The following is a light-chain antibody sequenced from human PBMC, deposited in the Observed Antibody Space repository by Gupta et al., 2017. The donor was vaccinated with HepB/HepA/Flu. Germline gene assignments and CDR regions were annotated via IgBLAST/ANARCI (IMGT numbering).Light chain of an antibody. Sequence: IVLTQSPRSLSLSPGERATLSCRASQSVSSSYLAWYQQKPGQAPRLLIYGASSRATGMPDRFSGSGSGTDFTLTISRLEPEDFAVYYCQQYCSSPSTFGQGTRMEIK. CDR2: GAS. CDR1: QSVSSSY. CDR3: QQYCSSPST. J-gene: IGKJ2*01. V-gene: IGKV3-20*01.